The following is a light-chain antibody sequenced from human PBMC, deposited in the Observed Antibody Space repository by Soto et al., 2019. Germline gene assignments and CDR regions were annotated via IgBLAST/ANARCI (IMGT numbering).Light chain of an antibody. CDR1: QSVSSY. V-gene: IGKV3-11*01. J-gene: IGKJ4*01. Sequence: EIMLTQSPATLSLSPGERATLSCSASQSVSSYLAWYQQKPGQAPRPLIYDASNRATGIPARFSGSGSGTDFTLTISSLEPEDFAVYYCQQRSNWPLTFGGGTKVDIK. CDR3: QQRSNWPLT. CDR2: DAS.